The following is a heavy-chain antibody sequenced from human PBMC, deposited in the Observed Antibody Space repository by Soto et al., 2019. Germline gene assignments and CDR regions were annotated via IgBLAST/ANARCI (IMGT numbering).Heavy chain of an antibody. CDR3: ARETCGAFDY. J-gene: IGHJ4*02. V-gene: IGHV3-74*01. D-gene: IGHD4-17*01. Sequence: EVQLVESGGGLVQPGGSLRLSCAASGFTFSSYWMHWVRQAPGKGLVWVSRINTDGSSTSYADSVKGRFTISRDKAKNTLYLQMNRLRAEDTAVYYCARETCGAFDYWGQGTLVTASS. CDR2: INTDGSST. CDR1: GFTFSSYW.